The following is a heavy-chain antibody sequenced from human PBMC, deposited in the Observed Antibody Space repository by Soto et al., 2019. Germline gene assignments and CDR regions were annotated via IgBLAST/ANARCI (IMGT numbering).Heavy chain of an antibody. D-gene: IGHD3-3*01. Sequence: EVQLVESGGGLVQPGGSRKLSWAASGFTFSGSAMHWFGRASGKGRGGVGRIGSKGNNYATAYGASLKGRFTISRDDSKNTAYLQMNSLNTEDTAVYYCSRQASDFWSGKPQYYMDVWGKGTTVTVSS. CDR3: SRQASDFWSGKPQYYMDV. J-gene: IGHJ6*03. CDR2: IGSKGNNYAT. V-gene: IGHV3-73*01. CDR1: GFTFSGSA.